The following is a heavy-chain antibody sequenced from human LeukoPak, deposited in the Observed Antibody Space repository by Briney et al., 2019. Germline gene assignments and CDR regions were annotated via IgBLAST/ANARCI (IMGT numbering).Heavy chain of an antibody. CDR3: ARTYYYDSSGYYGHDAFDI. J-gene: IGHJ3*02. V-gene: IGHV4-34*01. CDR2: INHSGST. CDR1: GGSFSGYY. D-gene: IGHD3-22*01. Sequence: SETLSLTCAVYGGSFSGYYWSWIRQPPGKGLEWIGEINHSGSTNYNPSLKSRVTISVDTSKNQFSLKLSSVTAADTAVYYCARTYYYDSSGYYGHDAFDIWGQGTMVTVSS.